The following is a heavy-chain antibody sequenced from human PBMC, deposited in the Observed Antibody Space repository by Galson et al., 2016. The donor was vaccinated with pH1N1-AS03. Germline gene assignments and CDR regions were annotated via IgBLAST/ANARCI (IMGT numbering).Heavy chain of an antibody. Sequence: SLRLSCAVSGLIFSNCDMHWVRQAPGKGLEWVAVIWRAGSVTVYADSVKGRFTISRDNSNNTIFLQMNSLRAEDTAIYYCAKDLGWTSVERPFDPWGQGTRVTVSS. D-gene: IGHD6-19*01. CDR2: IWRAGSVT. CDR3: AKDLGWTSVERPFDP. J-gene: IGHJ5*02. V-gene: IGHV3-33*06. CDR1: GLIFSNCD.